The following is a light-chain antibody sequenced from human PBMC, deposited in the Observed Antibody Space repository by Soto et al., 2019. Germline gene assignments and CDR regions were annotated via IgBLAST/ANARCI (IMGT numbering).Light chain of an antibody. V-gene: IGKV1-33*01. Sequence: DIQMTQSPSSLSASVGDRVTITCQASQDINTYLNWYQQKPGKAPNLLIYDASKLETGVPSRFRGGGSGTDFTFTVTSLQPEDSATYFCQHYGTRLLTFGGGKKV. CDR3: QHYGTRLLT. J-gene: IGKJ4*01. CDR1: QDINTY. CDR2: DAS.